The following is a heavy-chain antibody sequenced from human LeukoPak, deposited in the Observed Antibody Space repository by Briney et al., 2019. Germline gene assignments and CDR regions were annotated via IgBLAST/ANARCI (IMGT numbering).Heavy chain of an antibody. Sequence: GGSLRLSCAASGFTFSSYGMHWVRQAPGKGLEWVAVISYDGSNKYYADSVKGRFTISRDNSKNTLYLQMNSLRAEDTAVYYCAKQYCSSTSCFRGEYYGMDVWGQGTTVTVSS. J-gene: IGHJ6*02. CDR3: AKQYCSSTSCFRGEYYGMDV. CDR1: GFTFSSYG. D-gene: IGHD2-2*01. V-gene: IGHV3-30*18. CDR2: ISYDGSNK.